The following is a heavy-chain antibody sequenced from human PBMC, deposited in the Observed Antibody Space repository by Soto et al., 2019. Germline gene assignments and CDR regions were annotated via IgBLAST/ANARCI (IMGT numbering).Heavy chain of an antibody. Sequence: PSETLSLTCAVYGGSFSGYYWSWIRQPPGKGLEWIGEINHSGSTNYNPSLKSRVTISVDTSKNQFSLKLSSVTAADTAVYYCVKDGDYYYGMDVWGQGTTVTVSS. J-gene: IGHJ6*02. D-gene: IGHD4-17*01. CDR2: INHSGST. CDR3: VKDGDYYYGMDV. CDR1: GGSFSGYY. V-gene: IGHV4-34*01.